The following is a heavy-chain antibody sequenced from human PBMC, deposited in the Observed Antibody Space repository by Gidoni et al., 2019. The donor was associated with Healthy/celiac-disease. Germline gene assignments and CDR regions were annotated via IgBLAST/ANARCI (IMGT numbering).Heavy chain of an antibody. Sequence: QVQLVESGGGGVQPGRSLRLSCEASGFTFSSYAMHWVRQAPGKGLEWVAVISYDGSNQYYADSVKVRFTISRVNSKNTLYLQMNSLRAEDTAVYYCARAVDAFDIWGQGTMVTVSS. J-gene: IGHJ3*02. CDR3: ARAVDAFDI. CDR1: GFTFSSYA. V-gene: IGHV3-30-3*01. CDR2: ISYDGSNQ.